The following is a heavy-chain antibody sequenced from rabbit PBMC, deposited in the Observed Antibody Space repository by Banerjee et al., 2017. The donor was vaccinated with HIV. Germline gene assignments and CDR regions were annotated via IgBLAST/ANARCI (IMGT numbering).Heavy chain of an antibody. J-gene: IGHJ4*01. D-gene: IGHD4-2*01. CDR2: IVTGSTSSA. V-gene: IGHV1S40*01. CDR1: GFSIITTYW. Sequence: QSLEESGGDQVKPAESLPLPCTTSGFSIITTYWICWVRQAPGKGLEWISCIVTGSTSSAYYSSWAKGRGTFSKTSSTTVTLQMPMLTVADTATYCCSRDPGYVGDGWYFDLWGPGTLVTVS. CDR3: SRDPGYVGDGWYFDL.